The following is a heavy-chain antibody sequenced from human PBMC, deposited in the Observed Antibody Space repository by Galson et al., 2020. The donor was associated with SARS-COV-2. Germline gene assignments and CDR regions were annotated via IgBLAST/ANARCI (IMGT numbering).Heavy chain of an antibody. CDR2: IYFSGDT. Sequence: SETLPLTCTVSGGSVSSSPYYWGWIRQPPGKGLEWVGYIYFSGDTYYNPSLQSRVTISVDTSKNQFSLKLTSLTAADTAVYYCARHEDWGSHIDYWGQGTLVTVSS. CDR3: ARHEDWGSHIDY. J-gene: IGHJ4*02. CDR1: GGSVSSSPYY. V-gene: IGHV4-39*01. D-gene: IGHD7-27*01.